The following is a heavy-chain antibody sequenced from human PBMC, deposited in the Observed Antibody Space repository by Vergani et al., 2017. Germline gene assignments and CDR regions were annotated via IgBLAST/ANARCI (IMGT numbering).Heavy chain of an antibody. V-gene: IGHV4-59*11. CDR3: ASATHSGQRADR. CDR1: FDSIRNLY. J-gene: IGHJ5*02. Sequence: QVQLQESGPGLVKSSETLSLTCSVSFDSIRNLYCNCIRQPPGKGLEWIGSIHHSENTNYNPSLKTRVTISVDTSKNQFSLTLPSVTAADTAVYYCASATHSGQRADRWGQGILVTVTS. CDR2: IHHSENT. D-gene: IGHD1-26*01.